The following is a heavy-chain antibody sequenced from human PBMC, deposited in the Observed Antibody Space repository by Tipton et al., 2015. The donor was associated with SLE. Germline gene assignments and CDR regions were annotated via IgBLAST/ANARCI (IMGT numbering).Heavy chain of an antibody. Sequence: SLRLSCAASGFTFSFYGMHWVRQAPGKGLEWVAFINSGGDTILYADSVKGRFTISRDDAKNSAYLQMNSLRDEDTAVYYCAREASLSYWGQGTLVTVTS. D-gene: IGHD6-6*01. CDR2: INSGGDTI. CDR1: GFTFSFYG. CDR3: AREASLSY. J-gene: IGHJ4*02. V-gene: IGHV3-48*02.